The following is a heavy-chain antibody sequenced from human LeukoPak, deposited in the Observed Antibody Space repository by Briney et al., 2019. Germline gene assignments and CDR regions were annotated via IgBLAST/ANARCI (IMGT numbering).Heavy chain of an antibody. CDR3: ARWQQLADFDY. CDR1: GFTFSTYW. D-gene: IGHD6-13*01. V-gene: IGHV3-7*01. CDR2: IKQDGSEK. J-gene: IGHJ4*02. Sequence: GGSLRLSCAASGFTFSTYWMSWVRQAPGKGLEWVANIKQDGSEKYYVDSVKGRFTISRDNAKNSLYLQMNSLRAEDTAMYYCARWQQLADFDYWGQGTLVTVSS.